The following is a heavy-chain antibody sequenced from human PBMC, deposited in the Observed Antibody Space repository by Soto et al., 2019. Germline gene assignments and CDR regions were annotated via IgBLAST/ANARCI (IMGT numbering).Heavy chain of an antibody. CDR3: ARALGVSYSSSWSFDY. J-gene: IGHJ4*02. D-gene: IGHD6-13*01. Sequence: ASVKVSCKASGYTFTGYGISWVRQAPGQGLEWMGWISAYNGNTNYAQKLQGRVTMTTDTSTSTAYMELRSLRSDDTAVYYCARALGVSYSSSWSFDYWGQGTLVTVSS. CDR2: ISAYNGNT. CDR1: GYTFTGYG. V-gene: IGHV1-18*01.